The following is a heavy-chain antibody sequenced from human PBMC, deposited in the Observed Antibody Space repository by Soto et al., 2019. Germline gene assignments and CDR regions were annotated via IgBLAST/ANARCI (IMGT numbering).Heavy chain of an antibody. CDR1: GFTFSSYS. CDR2: ISSSSSTI. V-gene: IGHV3-48*02. CDR3: ARDRAVVTPPDAFDI. Sequence: EVQLVESGGGLVQLGGSLRLSCAASGFTFSSYSMNWVRQAPGKGLEWVSYISSSSSTIYYADSVKGRFTISRDNAKNSLYLQMNSLRDEDTAVYYCARDRAVVTPPDAFDIWGQGTMVTVSS. J-gene: IGHJ3*02. D-gene: IGHD2-21*02.